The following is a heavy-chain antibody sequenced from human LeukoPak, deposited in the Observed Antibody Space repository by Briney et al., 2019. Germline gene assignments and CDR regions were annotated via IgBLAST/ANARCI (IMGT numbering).Heavy chain of an antibody. CDR3: ARVDRHHFYMDV. CDR1: GDTFNNHI. J-gene: IGHJ6*03. D-gene: IGHD1-14*01. Sequence: SVKVSCKASGDTFNNHIITWVRQAPGQGLEWMGGVMPLFNTPNYAQKFQGRITIITDASTHTSYMELRSLRSEDTAVYSCARVDRHHFYMDVWGKGTTVTVSS. CDR2: VMPLFNTP. V-gene: IGHV1-69*05.